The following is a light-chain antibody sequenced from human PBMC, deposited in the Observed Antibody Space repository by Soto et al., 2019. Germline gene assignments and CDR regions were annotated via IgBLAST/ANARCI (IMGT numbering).Light chain of an antibody. CDR3: VQALEARK. CDR1: QSLLYSNGYNY. V-gene: IGKV2-28*01. J-gene: IGKJ1*01. CDR2: LGS. Sequence: EIVMTQSPLSLPVTPGEPASISCRSSQSLLYSNGYNYLVWYLQKPGQSPQLLIYLGSNRASGVPDRVSGSGSGTDFTLTISRVKAEDVGVYYCVQALEARKCGQGTKVEIK.